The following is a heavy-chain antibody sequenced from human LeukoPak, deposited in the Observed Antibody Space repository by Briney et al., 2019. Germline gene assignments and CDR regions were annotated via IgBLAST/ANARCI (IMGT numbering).Heavy chain of an antibody. CDR3: ARGPSIAARYDAFDI. Sequence: GGSLRLSCAASGFTFSSYTINWVRQAPGKGLEWVSYISSSSSNIYYADSVKGRFTISRDNAKNSLYLQVISLRAEDTAVYYCARGPSIAARYDAFDIWGQGTMVTVSS. V-gene: IGHV3-48*04. CDR2: ISSSSSNI. J-gene: IGHJ3*02. D-gene: IGHD6-6*01. CDR1: GFTFSSYT.